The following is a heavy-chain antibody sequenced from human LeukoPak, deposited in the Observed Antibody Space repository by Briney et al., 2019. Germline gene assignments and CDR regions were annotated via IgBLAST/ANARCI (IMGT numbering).Heavy chain of an antibody. Sequence: GGSLRLSCAASGFTFSSYGMHWVRHAPGKGLEWVAFIRYDGSNKYYADSVKGRFTISRDNAKNTLYLQMNSLRAQDTAVYYCAKPHRSGSYYNYFDYWGQGTLVTVSS. CDR1: GFTFSSYG. J-gene: IGHJ4*02. CDR3: AKPHRSGSYYNYFDY. V-gene: IGHV3-30*02. CDR2: IRYDGSNK. D-gene: IGHD3-10*01.